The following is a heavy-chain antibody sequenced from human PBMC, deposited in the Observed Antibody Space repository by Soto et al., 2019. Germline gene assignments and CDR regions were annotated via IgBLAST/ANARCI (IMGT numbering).Heavy chain of an antibody. D-gene: IGHD4-17*01. Sequence: GGSLRLSCAASGFTFSSYAMSWVRQAPGKGLEWVSAISGSGRTTYYADSVKGRFTISRDNSKNTLYLQMNSLRAEDTAVYYCAKATEITETTLYYYYGMDVWGQGTTVTVFS. CDR2: ISGSGRTT. CDR1: GFTFSSYA. V-gene: IGHV3-23*01. CDR3: AKATEITETTLYYYYGMDV. J-gene: IGHJ6*02.